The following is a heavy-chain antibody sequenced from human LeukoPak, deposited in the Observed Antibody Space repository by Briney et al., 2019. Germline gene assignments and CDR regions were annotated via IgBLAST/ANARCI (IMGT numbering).Heavy chain of an antibody. CDR2: INPNSGGT. V-gene: IGHV1-2*02. Sequence: ASVKVSCKASGYTFTDYHIHWVRQAPGQGLEWMGWINPNSGGTNYAQKFQGRVTMTRDTSISTAYMELSRLRSDDTAVYYCARAGYSSGWYDYWGQGTLVTVSS. D-gene: IGHD6-19*01. J-gene: IGHJ4*02. CDR3: ARAGYSSGWYDY. CDR1: GYTFTDYH.